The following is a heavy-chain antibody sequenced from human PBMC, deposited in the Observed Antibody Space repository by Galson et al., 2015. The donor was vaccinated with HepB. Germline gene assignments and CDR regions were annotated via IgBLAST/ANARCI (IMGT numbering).Heavy chain of an antibody. CDR3: AILTRDAWSGYSD. D-gene: IGHD3-3*01. J-gene: IGHJ4*02. CDR1: GYTLTELS. CDR2: FDPEHAIT. V-gene: IGHV1-24*01. Sequence: SVKVSRKVFGYTLTELSMHWVRQSPGEGLQWMGGFDPEHAITVYAQNFQGRVIMTEDTSTDTAYMEVSSLRSGDTAVYYCAILTRDAWSGYSDWGQGTLVTVSS.